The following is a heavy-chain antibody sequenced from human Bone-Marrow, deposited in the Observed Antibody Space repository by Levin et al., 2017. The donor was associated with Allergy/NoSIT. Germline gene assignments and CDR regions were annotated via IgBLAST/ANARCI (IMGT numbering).Heavy chain of an antibody. CDR1: GYTFTGYY. D-gene: IGHD1-1*01. J-gene: IGHJ6*03. CDR3: ARDRSRITAGTAYDMDV. Sequence: GESLKISCKASGYTFTGYYMHWVRQAPGQGLEWMGWINPNSGGTNYARKFQDWVTMTRDTSTSTAYMELSRLRSDDTAVYYCARDRSRITAGTAYDMDVWGQGTTVTVFS. V-gene: IGHV1-2*04. CDR2: INPNSGGT.